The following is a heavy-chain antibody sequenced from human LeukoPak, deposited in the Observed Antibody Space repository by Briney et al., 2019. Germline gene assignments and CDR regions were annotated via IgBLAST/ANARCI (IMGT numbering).Heavy chain of an antibody. CDR3: ARHGGAYSFDY. CDR2: IYYIGST. D-gene: IGHD4-11*01. V-gene: IGHV4-59*08. CDR1: GGSLSNYY. Sequence: SATLSLTCTVSGGSLSNYYWSWVRQPPGKGLEWIGCIYYIGSTNYNPSLKSRVTISPDTSKNQFSLELSSVTAADTAVYYCARHGGAYSFDYWGQGTLVTVSS. J-gene: IGHJ4*02.